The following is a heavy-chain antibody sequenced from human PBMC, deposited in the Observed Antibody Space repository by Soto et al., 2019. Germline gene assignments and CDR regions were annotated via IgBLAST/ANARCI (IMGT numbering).Heavy chain of an antibody. J-gene: IGHJ4*02. Sequence: GGSLRLSCAASGFTFSSYGMHWGRQAPGKGLEWVAVIWYDGSNKYYADSVKGRFTISRDNSKNTLYLQMNSLRAEDTAVYYCARDGYNRHTDFDYWGQGTLVTVSS. D-gene: IGHD5-12*01. CDR3: ARDGYNRHTDFDY. CDR2: IWYDGSNK. CDR1: GFTFSSYG. V-gene: IGHV3-33*01.